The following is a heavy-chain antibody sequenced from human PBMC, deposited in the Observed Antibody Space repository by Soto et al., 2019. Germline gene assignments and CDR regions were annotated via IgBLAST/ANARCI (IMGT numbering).Heavy chain of an antibody. CDR3: ARVGLGYCSGGSCYSLDY. V-gene: IGHV4-4*02. D-gene: IGHD2-15*01. Sequence: QVQLQESGPGLVKPSGTLSLTCAVSSGSISSSNWWSWVRQPPGKGLEWIGEIYHSGRTNYNPSLKSRVTISVDKSKHQFSLKLSSVTAADTAVYYCARVGLGYCSGGSCYSLDYWGQGTLVTVSS. CDR1: SGSISSSNW. CDR2: IYHSGRT. J-gene: IGHJ4*02.